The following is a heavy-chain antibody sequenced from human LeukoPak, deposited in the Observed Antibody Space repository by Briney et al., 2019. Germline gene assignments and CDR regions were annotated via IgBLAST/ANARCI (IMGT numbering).Heavy chain of an antibody. CDR1: GFTFNSYS. V-gene: IGHV3-21*01. J-gene: IGHJ4*02. D-gene: IGHD3-10*01. Sequence: PGGSLRLSCAASGFTFNSYSMNWVRQAPGKGLEWVSSISGSRSYIYYADSVKGRFTISRDNAKNSLYLQMNSLRAEDTAVYYCARGIITGVDYFDYWGQGTLVTVSS. CDR3: ARGIITGVDYFDY. CDR2: ISGSRSYI.